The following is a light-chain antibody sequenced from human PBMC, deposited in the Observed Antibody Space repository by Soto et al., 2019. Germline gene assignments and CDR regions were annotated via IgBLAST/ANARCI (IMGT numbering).Light chain of an antibody. Sequence: QLVLTQPPSVSGAPGQRVTISCTGSSSNIGAGYDVHWYQQLPGTAPKLLIYDNSNRPSGVPDRFSGSKSGTSASLAITGLQAEDEADYYCAAWDDSLSGRWVFGGGTKLTVL. CDR1: SSNIGAGYD. V-gene: IGLV1-40*01. CDR3: AAWDDSLSGRWV. CDR2: DNS. J-gene: IGLJ3*02.